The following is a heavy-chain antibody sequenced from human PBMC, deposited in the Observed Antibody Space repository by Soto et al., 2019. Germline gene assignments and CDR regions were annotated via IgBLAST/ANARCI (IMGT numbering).Heavy chain of an antibody. CDR1: GFTFSSYG. Sequence: QVQLVESGGGVVQPGRSLRLSCAASGFTFSSYGMHWVRQAPGKGLEWVAVISYDGSNKYYADSVKGRFTISRDNSKNTLYLQMNSLRAEDTAVYYCAKGQGFFLYCMDVWGQGTTVTVSS. CDR2: ISYDGSNK. J-gene: IGHJ6*02. CDR3: AKGQGFFLYCMDV. V-gene: IGHV3-30*18. D-gene: IGHD3-10*01.